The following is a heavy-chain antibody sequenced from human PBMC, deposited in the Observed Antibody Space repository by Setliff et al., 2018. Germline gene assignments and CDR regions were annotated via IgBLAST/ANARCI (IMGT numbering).Heavy chain of an antibody. CDR2: IKSAADGGTI. CDR1: GFRFSNTK. Sequence: SCLASGFRFSNTKMSWIRQAPGKGLEWVGRIKSAADGGTIEYAAAVNGRFTVSRDDSKNTLFLQMNSLKTEDTALYYCTTDWSRGDSGNYLRLDYWGPGTLVTVSS. V-gene: IGHV3-15*01. J-gene: IGHJ4*02. CDR3: TTDWSRGDSGNYLRLDY. D-gene: IGHD3-10*01.